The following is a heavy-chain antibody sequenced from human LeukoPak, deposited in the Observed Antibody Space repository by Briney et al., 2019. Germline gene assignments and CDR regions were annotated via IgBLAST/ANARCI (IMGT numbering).Heavy chain of an antibody. CDR1: GFTFSSSW. D-gene: IGHD4-17*01. Sequence: GGSLRLSCAASGFTFSSSWIHWVRQAPGKGLVWVSRLNSDVNGTNYADSVKGRFTVSRDNAKNTLYLQMNSLRVEDSAVYYCAREEFYGASGLDYWGQGTLVTVSS. CDR3: AREEFYGASGLDY. CDR2: LNSDVNGT. J-gene: IGHJ4*02. V-gene: IGHV3-74*01.